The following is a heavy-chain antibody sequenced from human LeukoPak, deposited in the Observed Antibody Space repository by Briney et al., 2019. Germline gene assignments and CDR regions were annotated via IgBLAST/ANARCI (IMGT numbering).Heavy chain of an antibody. J-gene: IGHJ4*02. CDR3: AEDSRITIFGVVTFFDY. Sequence: GGSLRLSCAASGFTFSSYAMSWVRQAPGKGLEWVSAISGSGGSTYYADSVRGRFTISRDNSKNTLYLQMNSLRAEDTAVYYCAEDSRITIFGVVTFFDYWGQGTLVTVSS. D-gene: IGHD3-3*01. CDR1: GFTFSSYA. CDR2: ISGSGGST. V-gene: IGHV3-23*01.